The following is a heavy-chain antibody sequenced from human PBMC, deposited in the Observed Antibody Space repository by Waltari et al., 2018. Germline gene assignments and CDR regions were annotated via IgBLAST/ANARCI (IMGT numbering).Heavy chain of an antibody. V-gene: IGHV4-31*03. D-gene: IGHD6-19*01. J-gene: IGHJ4*02. Sequence: QVHLQESAPGLVKPSEPLSLTCTVAGAALNTGGFYWGWVRQRPGKGLELIGYVYYEGESFYSPSLTSRIVISLDKTKNQFSLNLGSVTAADTATYFCVRATAGAASPFDYWGKGTLVTVSS. CDR2: VYYEGES. CDR3: VRATAGAASPFDY. CDR1: GAALNTGGFY.